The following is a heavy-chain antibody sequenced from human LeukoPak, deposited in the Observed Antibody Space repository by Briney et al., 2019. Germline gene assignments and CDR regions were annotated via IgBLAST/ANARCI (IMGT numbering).Heavy chain of an antibody. CDR1: GYTFTGYY. J-gene: IGHJ3*02. CDR3: ARATAEIAAAGTRADSPGGAFDI. V-gene: IGHV1-2*04. Sequence: ASVKVSRKCSGYTFTGYYMHWVRQAPGQGLGWVGWSNPNSGGTNYAQKFQGWVSMTRDTSISTAYMELSRLRSAATAVYYCARATAEIAAAGTRADSPGGAFDIWGQGTMVTVSS. CDR2: SNPNSGGT. D-gene: IGHD6-13*01.